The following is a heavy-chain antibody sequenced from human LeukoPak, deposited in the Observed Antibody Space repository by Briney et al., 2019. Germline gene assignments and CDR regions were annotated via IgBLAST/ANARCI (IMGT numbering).Heavy chain of an antibody. CDR1: GGSISGYY. Sequence: PSETLSLTCTVSGGSISGYYWNWIRQPPGKGLEWIAYIYYSGSTNYNPSLKSRVTISVDTSNNQFSLKLISVTAADTAVYYCARDLRGSSAMDVWGKGTTVTVSS. CDR3: ARDLRGSSAMDV. CDR2: IYYSGST. J-gene: IGHJ6*03. D-gene: IGHD2-2*01. V-gene: IGHV4-59*01.